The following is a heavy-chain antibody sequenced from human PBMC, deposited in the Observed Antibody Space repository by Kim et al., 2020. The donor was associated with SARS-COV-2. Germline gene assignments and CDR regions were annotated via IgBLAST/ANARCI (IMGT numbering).Heavy chain of an antibody. Sequence: GGSLRLSCAASGFTFSDYYMIWIRQTPGKGLEWVSYISGSGSYTNYADSVKGRFTISRDNARNSLYLQVNSLRAEDTAVYYCARDLYYYSSGSYIGAFDMWGRGPVVTVSP. CDR3: ARDLYYYSSGSYIGAFDM. D-gene: IGHD3-10*01. CDR1: GFTFSDYY. CDR2: ISGSGSYT. V-gene: IGHV3-11*05. J-gene: IGHJ3*02.